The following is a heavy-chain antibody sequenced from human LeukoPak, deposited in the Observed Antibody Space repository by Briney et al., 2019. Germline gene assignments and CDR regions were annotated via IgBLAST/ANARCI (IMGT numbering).Heavy chain of an antibody. J-gene: IGHJ4*02. CDR2: IYTSGST. CDR3: ARDREVRYSGYDLGHYFDY. CDR1: GGSISSYY. Sequence: KPTETLSLTCTVSGGSISSYYWSWIRQPAGKGLEWIGRIYTSGSTNYNPSLKSRVTISVDKSKNQFSLKLSSVTAADTAVYYCARDREVRYSGYDLGHYFDYWGQGTLVPVSS. V-gene: IGHV4-4*07. D-gene: IGHD5-12*01.